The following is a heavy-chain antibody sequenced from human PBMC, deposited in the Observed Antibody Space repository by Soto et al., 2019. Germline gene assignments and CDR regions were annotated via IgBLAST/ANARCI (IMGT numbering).Heavy chain of an antibody. CDR1: GFTFSSYA. Sequence: EVQLLESGGGLVQPGGSLRLSCAASGFTFSSYAMSWVRQAPGKVLEWVSAISGSGGSTYYADSVKGRFTISRDNYKNALYLKVSGLRAEDTAVYYCANPPVGGVGMVVWGQGTTVTVSS. J-gene: IGHJ6*02. CDR3: ANPPVGGVGMVV. D-gene: IGHD3-16*01. CDR2: ISGSGGST. V-gene: IGHV3-23*01.